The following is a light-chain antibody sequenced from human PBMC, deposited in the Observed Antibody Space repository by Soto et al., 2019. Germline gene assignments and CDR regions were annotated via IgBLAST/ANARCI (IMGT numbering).Light chain of an antibody. Sequence: QSVLTQPASVSGSPGQSITISCTGSSVDVGDYNSVSWYQQHPGKAPKVMIYHVTIRASGVSNRFSGSKSGNTASLTISGLQAEDEADYYCRSYSQSPPSYVFGTGTKVTVL. CDR1: SVDVGDYNS. CDR3: RSYSQSPPSYV. J-gene: IGLJ1*01. V-gene: IGLV2-14*03. CDR2: HVT.